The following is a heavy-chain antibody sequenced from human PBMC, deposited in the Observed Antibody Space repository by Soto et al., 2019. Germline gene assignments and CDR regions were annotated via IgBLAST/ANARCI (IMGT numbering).Heavy chain of an antibody. V-gene: IGHV3-23*01. CDR1: GFTFSSYA. J-gene: IGHJ6*02. D-gene: IGHD6-13*01. CDR2: ISGSGDST. Sequence: EVQLLESGGGLVQPGGSLRLSCAASGFTFSSYAMSWVRQAPGKGLEWVSVISGSGDSTYYADSVRGRFTISRDNSKNTLYLQMNSLRPEDTAVYYCAKDRDGAAAGPTKFYGMDVWGQGTTVTVSS. CDR3: AKDRDGAAAGPTKFYGMDV.